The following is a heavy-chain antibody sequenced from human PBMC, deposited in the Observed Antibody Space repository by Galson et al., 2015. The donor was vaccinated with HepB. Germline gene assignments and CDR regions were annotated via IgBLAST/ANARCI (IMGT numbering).Heavy chain of an antibody. D-gene: IGHD3-16*02. J-gene: IGHJ3*02. CDR1: GGTFSSYG. CDR2: ISAYNGNT. V-gene: IGHV1-18*01. Sequence: SVKVSCKASGGTFSSYGISWVRQAPGQGLEWMGWISAYNGNTNYAQKLQGRVTITTDTSTSTAYMELRSLRSDDTAVYYCARGGIMITFGGVIAQHDDAFEIWGQGTMVSVAS. CDR3: ARGGIMITFGGVIAQHDDAFEI.